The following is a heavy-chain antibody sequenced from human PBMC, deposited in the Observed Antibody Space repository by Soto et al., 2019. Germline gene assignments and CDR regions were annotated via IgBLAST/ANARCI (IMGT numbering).Heavy chain of an antibody. J-gene: IGHJ6*02. V-gene: IGHV3-66*01. Sequence: EVQLVESGGGLVQPGGSLRLSCAASGFTVSTDWMYWVRQAPGKGLEWVSVIRGGGNTFYADSVEGRFTISRDNSKNTVYLQMNSLRAEDTAVYYCVRENYYYGMDVWGQGTTVSLSS. CDR3: VRENYYYGMDV. CDR1: GFTVSTDW. CDR2: IRGGGNT.